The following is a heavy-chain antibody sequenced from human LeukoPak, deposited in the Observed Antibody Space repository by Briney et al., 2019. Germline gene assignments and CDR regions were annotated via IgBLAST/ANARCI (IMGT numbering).Heavy chain of an antibody. CDR3: AKLGYSYGLDY. CDR1: GFTFSSYG. Sequence: GGSLRLSCAASGFTFSSYGMHWVRQAPGKGLEWAAVISYDGSNKYYADSVKGRFTISRDNSKNTLYLQMNSLRAEDTAVYYCAKLGYSYGLDYWGQGTLVTVSS. J-gene: IGHJ4*02. CDR2: ISYDGSNK. D-gene: IGHD5-18*01. V-gene: IGHV3-30*18.